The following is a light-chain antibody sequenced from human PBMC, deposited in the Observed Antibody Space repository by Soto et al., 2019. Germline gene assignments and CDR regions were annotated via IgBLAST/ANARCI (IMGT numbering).Light chain of an antibody. CDR2: SAS. CDR3: QQYNNWQT. CDR1: QSVSSN. V-gene: IGKV3-15*01. Sequence: EIVMTQSPATLSVPPGERATLSCRASQSVSSNLAWYQQKPGQAPRLLIYSASTRATGIPARFSGSGSGTEFTLTISSLQSEEFAVYYCQQYNNWQTFGQGTKV. J-gene: IGKJ1*01.